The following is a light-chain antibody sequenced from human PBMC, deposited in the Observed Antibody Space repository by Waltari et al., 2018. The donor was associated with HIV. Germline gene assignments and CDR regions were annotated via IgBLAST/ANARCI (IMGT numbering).Light chain of an antibody. Sequence: QSALTQPAAVSGSPGQSITISCTGARGHVGSYNYVPWYQQLPGKAPKLIIYEVSNRPSGLSNRFSGSKSGNTASLTISGLQAEDEGYYYCSSYTSRDTFVFGTGTEVTVL. V-gene: IGLV2-14*01. CDR2: EVS. CDR3: SSYTSRDTFV. CDR1: RGHVGSYNY. J-gene: IGLJ1*01.